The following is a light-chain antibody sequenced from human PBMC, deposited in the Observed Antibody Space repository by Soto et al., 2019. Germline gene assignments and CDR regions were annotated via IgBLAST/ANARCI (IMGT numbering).Light chain of an antibody. CDR2: AAS. CDR1: QSISSY. Sequence: DIQMTQSPSSLSASVGDRVTITCRASQSISSYLNWYQQKPGKAPKLLIYAASSLQSGVPSRFSGSGSGTDFTLTISSLQPEDFATYYCQQSYSFPITFGQGTRLENK. V-gene: IGKV1-39*01. J-gene: IGKJ5*01. CDR3: QQSYSFPIT.